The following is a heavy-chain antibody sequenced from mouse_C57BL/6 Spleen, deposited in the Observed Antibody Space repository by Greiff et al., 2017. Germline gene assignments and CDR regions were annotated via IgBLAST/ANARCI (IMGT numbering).Heavy chain of an antibody. CDR2: INPNNGGT. V-gene: IGHV1-22*01. CDR1: GYTFTDYN. J-gene: IGHJ1*03. CDR3: ADGSSYLYWYFDV. D-gene: IGHD1-1*01. Sequence: VQLQQSGPELVKPGASVKMSCKASGYTFTDYNMHWVKQSHGKSLEWIGYINPNNGGTSYNQKFKGKATLTVNKSSSTAYMELRSLTSEDSAVYYCADGSSYLYWYFDVWGTGTTVTVSS.